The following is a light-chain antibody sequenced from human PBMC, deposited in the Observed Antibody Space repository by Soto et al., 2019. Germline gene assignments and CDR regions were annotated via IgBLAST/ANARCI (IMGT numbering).Light chain of an antibody. Sequence: QSVLTQPASVSGSPGQSIAISCTGTFSDVGGYDFVAWYQQHPGKAPKVIIYDVNNRPSGVSNRFFGSKSGNTASLTISGLQTEDEPDYYCGSYSTSGSVVFGGGTKLTVL. J-gene: IGLJ2*01. CDR3: GSYSTSGSVV. V-gene: IGLV2-14*01. CDR1: FSDVGGYDF. CDR2: DVN.